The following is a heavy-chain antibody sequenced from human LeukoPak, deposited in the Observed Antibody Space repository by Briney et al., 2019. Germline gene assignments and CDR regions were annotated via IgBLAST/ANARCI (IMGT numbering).Heavy chain of an antibody. CDR3: ARGVYGGMVRGVHFDY. D-gene: IGHD3-10*01. Sequence: SETLSLTCAVYSGSFSGYYWSWIRQPPGKGLEWIGEINHSGSTNYNPSLKSRVTISVDTSKNQFSLKLSSVTAADTAVYYCARGVYGGMVRGVHFDYWGQGTLVTVSS. CDR1: SGSFSGYY. CDR2: INHSGST. V-gene: IGHV4-34*01. J-gene: IGHJ4*02.